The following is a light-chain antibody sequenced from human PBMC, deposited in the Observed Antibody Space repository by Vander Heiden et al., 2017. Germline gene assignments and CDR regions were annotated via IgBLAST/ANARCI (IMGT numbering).Light chain of an antibody. CDR2: SDN. V-gene: IGLV1-44*01. CDR1: SSHIGSNT. Sequence: QSVLTQPPSASGTPGQRVTISCSGSSSHIGSNTVNWYQQLPRTAPKLLIYSDNQRPSGVPDRFSGSKSGTSASLAISGLQSEDEADYYCAAWDDSLNGYVVFGGGTKLTVL. J-gene: IGLJ2*01. CDR3: AAWDDSLNGYVV.